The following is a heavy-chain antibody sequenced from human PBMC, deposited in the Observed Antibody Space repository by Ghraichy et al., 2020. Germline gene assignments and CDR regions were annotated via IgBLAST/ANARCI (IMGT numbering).Heavy chain of an antibody. J-gene: IGHJ6*02. V-gene: IGHV3-43*01. D-gene: IGHD4-11*01. Sequence: GGSLRLSCAVSGFTFDDYAMNWVRQGPGKGPEWVSLITWDGDQTYYADSVKGRFTISRDNRKNSLYLQMNSLRTEDTALYYCAKDISPAYSRTYHYHAMDVWGQGTTVTVSS. CDR2: ITWDGDQT. CDR3: AKDISPAYSRTYHYHAMDV. CDR1: GFTFDDYA.